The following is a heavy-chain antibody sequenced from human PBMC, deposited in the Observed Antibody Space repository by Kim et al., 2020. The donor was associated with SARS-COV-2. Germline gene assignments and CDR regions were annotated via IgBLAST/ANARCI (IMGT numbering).Heavy chain of an antibody. CDR1: GGSISSGGYY. V-gene: IGHV4-31*03. CDR3: ARAVSSMIVGGAGVEEGGMDV. J-gene: IGHJ6*02. D-gene: IGHD3-22*01. CDR2: IYYSGST. Sequence: SETLSLTCTVSGGSISSGGYYWSWIRQHPGKGLEWIGYIYYSGSTYYNPSLKSRVTISVDTSKNQFSLKLSSVTAADTPVYYCARAVSSMIVGGAGVEEGGMDVWGQGTTVTVSS.